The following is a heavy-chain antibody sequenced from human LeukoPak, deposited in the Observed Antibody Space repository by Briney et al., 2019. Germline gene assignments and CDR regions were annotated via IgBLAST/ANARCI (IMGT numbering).Heavy chain of an antibody. CDR2: IYYSGST. CDR3: ARVSRSSQPYYYYYGMDV. CDR1: GGSISSSSYY. Sequence: PSETLSLTCTVSGGSISSSSYYWGWIRQPPGKGLEWIGSIYYSGSTYYNPSLKSRVTISVDTSKNQFSLKLSSVTAADTAVYYCARVSRSSQPYYYYYGMDVWGQGTTVTVSS. D-gene: IGHD5/OR15-5a*01. V-gene: IGHV4-39*07. J-gene: IGHJ6*02.